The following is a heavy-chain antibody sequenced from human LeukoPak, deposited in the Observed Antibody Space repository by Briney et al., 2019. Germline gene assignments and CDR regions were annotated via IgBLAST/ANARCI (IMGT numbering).Heavy chain of an antibody. V-gene: IGHV3-66*01. Sequence: GGSLGLSCAASGLTVTRNYINWVRQAPGKGLEWVSVIHSGGRTYYADSVKGRFTISRDISKNMVYLQMNSLRAEDTAVYYCARDPTRDGYNYGKFDYWGQGTLVTVSS. CDR1: GLTVTRNY. CDR3: ARDPTRDGYNYGKFDY. J-gene: IGHJ4*02. D-gene: IGHD5-24*01. CDR2: IHSGGRT.